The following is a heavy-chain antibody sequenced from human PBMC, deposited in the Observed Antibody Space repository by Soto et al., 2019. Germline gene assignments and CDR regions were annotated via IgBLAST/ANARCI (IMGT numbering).Heavy chain of an antibody. Sequence: SETLSLTCIVSGESISSSSYYWGWIRQPPGKGLEWIGSIYYSGRTYYNPSFKSRVTISIDTSKNHFSLKLSSVTATDTAVYYCARQRTPVVTQAYFDNWGQGALVTVSS. CDR1: GESISSSSYY. D-gene: IGHD2-21*02. V-gene: IGHV4-39*01. CDR2: IYYSGRT. J-gene: IGHJ4*02. CDR3: ARQRTPVVTQAYFDN.